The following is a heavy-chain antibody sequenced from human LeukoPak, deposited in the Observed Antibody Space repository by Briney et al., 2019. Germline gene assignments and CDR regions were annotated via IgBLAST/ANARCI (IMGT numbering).Heavy chain of an antibody. CDR3: ARGGRSSSWFLTKGNWFAP. D-gene: IGHD6-13*01. V-gene: IGHV1-8*01. Sequence: ASVKVSCKASGYTFTSYDINWVRQATGQGLEWMGWMNPNSGNTGYAQKFQGRVTMTRNTSISTAYMERSSLRSEDTAVYYGARGGRSSSWFLTKGNWFAPGGQEPLVTVSS. CDR1: GYTFTSYD. CDR2: MNPNSGNT. J-gene: IGHJ5*02.